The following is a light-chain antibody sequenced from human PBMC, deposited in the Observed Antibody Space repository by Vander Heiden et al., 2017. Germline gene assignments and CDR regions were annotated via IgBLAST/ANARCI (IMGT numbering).Light chain of an antibody. V-gene: IGKV1-39*01. Sequence: IQMTPSPSSLSASVVDRVTITCRASQSSSDYLNWYQQKPGKAPKLLIYAASSLQSGVPSRCRGSGSGTDFTLTISSLQPEDFATYYCQQSYSTHLTFGGGTKVEIK. CDR1: QSSSDY. CDR2: AAS. J-gene: IGKJ4*01. CDR3: QQSYSTHLT.